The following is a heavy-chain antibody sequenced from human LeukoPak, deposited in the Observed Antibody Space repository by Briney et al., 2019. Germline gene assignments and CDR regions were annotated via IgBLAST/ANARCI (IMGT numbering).Heavy chain of an antibody. CDR1: GYTFTGYY. CDR3: ARAQGYCSGGSCYRSPYYYYYMDV. V-gene: IGHV1-2*02. J-gene: IGHJ6*03. Sequence: ASVKVSCKASGYTFTGYYMHWVRQAPGQGLEWMGWINPNSGGTNYAQKFQGRVTMTRDTSISTAYMELSRLRSDDTAVYYCARAQGYCSGGSCYRSPYYYYYMDVWGKGTTVTVSS. D-gene: IGHD2-15*01. CDR2: INPNSGGT.